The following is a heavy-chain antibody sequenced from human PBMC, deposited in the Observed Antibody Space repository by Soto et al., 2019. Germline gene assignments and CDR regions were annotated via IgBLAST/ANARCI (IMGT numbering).Heavy chain of an antibody. CDR3: ARAGLQLWLVGGHWFDP. CDR1: GGTFSSYA. V-gene: IGHV1-69*13. CDR2: IIPIFGTA. J-gene: IGHJ5*02. Sequence: GSSVKVSCKASGGTFSSYAISWVRQAPGQGLEWMGGIIPIFGTANYAQKFQGRVTITADESTSTAYMELSSLRSEDTAVYYCARAGLQLWLVGGHWFDPWGQGTLVTVSS. D-gene: IGHD5-18*01.